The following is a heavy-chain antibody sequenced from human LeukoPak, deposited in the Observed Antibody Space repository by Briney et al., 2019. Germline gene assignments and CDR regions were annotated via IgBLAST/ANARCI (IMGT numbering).Heavy chain of an antibody. J-gene: IGHJ6*02. V-gene: IGHV4-4*07. D-gene: IGHD6-13*01. CDR1: GGSISSYY. CDR2: IYTSGST. Sequence: PSETLSLTCTVSGGSISSYYWSWIRQPAGKGLEWIGRIYTSGSTNYNPSLKSRVTMSVDTSKNQFSLKLSSVTAADTAVYYCARVGIAAAGTVSDYHYYGMDVWGQGTTVTVSS. CDR3: ARVGIAAAGTVSDYHYYGMDV.